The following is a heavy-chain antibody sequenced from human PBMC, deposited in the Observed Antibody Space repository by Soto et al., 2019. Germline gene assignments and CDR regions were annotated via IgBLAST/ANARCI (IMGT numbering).Heavy chain of an antibody. V-gene: IGHV2-5*01. CDR2: IYWNDEQ. D-gene: IGHD6-13*01. Sequence: SFPTLVNPTKTLTLTCTFSGFSLTIVVVCVGCMRQPPGEALEWLALIYWNDEQYYNPSLRNRLTITRDTSKNQVVLTMTNMDPVDTATYYCAHRLPGPSGYDVWGQGTTVTV. CDR1: GFSLTIVVVC. CDR3: AHRLPGPSGYDV. J-gene: IGHJ6*02.